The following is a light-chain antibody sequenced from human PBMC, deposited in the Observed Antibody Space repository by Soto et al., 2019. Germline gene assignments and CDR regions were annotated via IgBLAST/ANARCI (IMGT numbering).Light chain of an antibody. CDR2: GAS. Sequence: EIVMTQSPATLSVSPGEIATLSCRASQSISSKLAWYQHKPGQAPRLLIYGASTRATGIPVRFSGSGSGTEFTLNITSLQSEDFAVYYCQEYNNWHPITFGGGTKVEIK. J-gene: IGKJ4*01. CDR1: QSISSK. V-gene: IGKV3-15*01. CDR3: QEYNNWHPIT.